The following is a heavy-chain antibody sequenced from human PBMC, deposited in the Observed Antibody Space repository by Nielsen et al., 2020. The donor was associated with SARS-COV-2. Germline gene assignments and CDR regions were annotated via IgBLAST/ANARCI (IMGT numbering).Heavy chain of an antibody. Sequence: SETLSLTCTVSGGSISSSSYYWGWIRQPPGKGLEWIGSIYYSGSTYYNPSLKSRVTISVDTSKNQFSLKLSSVTAADTAVYYCAREYSSSSYGFDYYYYYGMDVWGQGTTVTVSS. CDR2: IYYSGST. J-gene: IGHJ6*02. D-gene: IGHD6-6*01. CDR3: AREYSSSSYGFDYYYYYGMDV. CDR1: GGSISSSSYY. V-gene: IGHV4-39*02.